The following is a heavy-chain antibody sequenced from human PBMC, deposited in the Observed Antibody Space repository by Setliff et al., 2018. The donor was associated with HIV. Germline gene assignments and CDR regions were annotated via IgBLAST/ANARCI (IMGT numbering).Heavy chain of an antibody. V-gene: IGHV4-4*07. CDR3: ARGDPFTDFDS. D-gene: IGHD3-16*01. Sequence: PSETLSLTCSVSDGSTTGYHWNWIRQSAEKGLEWIGRMYYTGNTDYNPSLKSRAIMSIDRSRNQFSLKLTSVTAADTAVYYCARGDPFTDFDSWGQGTLVTVSS. CDR1: DGSTTGYH. CDR2: MYYTGNT. J-gene: IGHJ4*02.